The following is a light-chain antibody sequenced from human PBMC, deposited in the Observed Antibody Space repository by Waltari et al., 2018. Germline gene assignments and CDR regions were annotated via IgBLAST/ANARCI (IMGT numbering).Light chain of an antibody. V-gene: IGLV2-14*01. J-gene: IGLJ2*01. CDR2: EVK. Sequence: HSALTQPASVSGSPGQSISISCAGTTSDIGAYDLVPLYQKYPGKTPKLIIYEVKNRPSDISPRFSASKSGDTASLTISGLQAEDEAEYYCASYVNSFALVFGGGTKVSVL. CDR1: TSDIGAYDL. CDR3: ASYVNSFALV.